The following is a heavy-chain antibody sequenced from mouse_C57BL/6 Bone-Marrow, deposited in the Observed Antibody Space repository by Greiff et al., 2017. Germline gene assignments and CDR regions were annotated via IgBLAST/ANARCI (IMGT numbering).Heavy chain of an antibody. CDR3: ASYGSSPGDY. V-gene: IGHV5-6*01. Sequence: EVKLQESGGDLVKPGGSLKLSCAASGFTFSSYGMSWVRQTPDKRLEWVATISSGGSYTYYPDSVKGRFTISRDNAKNTRYLQMSSLKSEDTAMYYCASYGSSPGDYGDQGTTLTVSS. D-gene: IGHD1-1*01. J-gene: IGHJ2*01. CDR1: GFTFSSYG. CDR2: ISSGGSYT.